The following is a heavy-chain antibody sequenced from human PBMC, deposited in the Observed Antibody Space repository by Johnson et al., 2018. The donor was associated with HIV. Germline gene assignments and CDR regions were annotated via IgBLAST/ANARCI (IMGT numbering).Heavy chain of an antibody. CDR3: AKALGGYAFDI. Sequence: VQVVESGGGLVQPGGSLRLSCAASGFTFSSYAMSWVRQAPGKGLAWVSAISGGGGSTYYADAGKGRFTISRDNSKHTLSLQMNNLRAEDTAVYYWAKALGGYAFDIWGQVTMVTVSS. CDR2: ISGGGGST. J-gene: IGHJ3*02. CDR1: GFTFSSYA. D-gene: IGHD3-3*01. V-gene: IGHV3-23*04.